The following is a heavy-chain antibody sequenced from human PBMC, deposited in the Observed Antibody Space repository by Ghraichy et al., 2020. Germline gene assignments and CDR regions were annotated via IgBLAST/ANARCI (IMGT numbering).Heavy chain of an antibody. Sequence: SETLSLTCTVYGGSFSGYYWSWIRQPPGKGLEWIGEINHSGSTNYNPSLKSRVTISVDTSKNQFSLKLSSVTAADTAVYYCARGRRVTVTIFGAVKKPGTYLDYWGQGTLVTVSS. CDR1: GGSFSGYY. CDR3: ARGRRVTVTIFGAVKKPGTYLDY. CDR2: INHSGST. D-gene: IGHD3-3*01. V-gene: IGHV4-34*01. J-gene: IGHJ4*02.